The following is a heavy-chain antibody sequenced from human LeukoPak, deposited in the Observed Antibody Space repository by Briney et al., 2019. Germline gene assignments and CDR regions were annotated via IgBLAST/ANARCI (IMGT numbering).Heavy chain of an antibody. Sequence: PERSLRLSCAASGFTFSTYAMHWARQAPGKGPEGVAVISYDGRNKYYADSVKGRFTISRDNSKNTLYLQMDSLRAEDTAMYYCARSLGGGDWYFDYWGQGTLVTVSS. CDR2: ISYDGRNK. D-gene: IGHD2-21*01. CDR1: GFTFSTYA. J-gene: IGHJ4*02. V-gene: IGHV3-30*04. CDR3: ARSLGGGDWYFDY.